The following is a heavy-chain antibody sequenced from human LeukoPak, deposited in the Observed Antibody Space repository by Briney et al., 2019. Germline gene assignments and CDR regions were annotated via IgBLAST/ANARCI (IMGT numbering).Heavy chain of an antibody. J-gene: IGHJ4*02. D-gene: IGHD3-10*01. CDR1: GYTFTCYY. V-gene: IGHV1-2*02. Sequence: GASVKVSCKASGYTFTCYYMHWVRQAPGQGLEWMGWINPNSGGTNYAQKFQGRVTMTRDTSISTAYMELSRLRSDDTAVYYCATTFKYGSGSYYFDYWGQGTLVTVSS. CDR2: INPNSGGT. CDR3: ATTFKYGSGSYYFDY.